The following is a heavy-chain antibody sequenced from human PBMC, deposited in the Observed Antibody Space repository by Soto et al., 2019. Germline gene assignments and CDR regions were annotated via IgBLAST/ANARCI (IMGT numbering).Heavy chain of an antibody. V-gene: IGHV3-74*01. J-gene: IGHJ4*02. D-gene: IGHD2-8*01. CDR1: GFTFTDYW. CDR3: VRDTPNAGQTFDC. CDR2: ISIDGSST. Sequence: EVQLVESGGDLVQPGGSLRLSCTASGFTFTDYWMHWVRQAPGRGLVWVSRISIDGSSTAYADSVKGRFTVSRDNAKNTLYLQMDSLRADDTAVYFCVRDTPNAGQTFDCWGQGTLVTVSS.